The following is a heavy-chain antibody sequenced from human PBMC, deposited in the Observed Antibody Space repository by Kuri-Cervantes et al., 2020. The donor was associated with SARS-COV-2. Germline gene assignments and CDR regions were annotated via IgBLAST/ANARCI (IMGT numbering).Heavy chain of an antibody. CDR1: GGSISSYY. Sequence: GSLRLSCTVSGGSISSYYWSWIRQPAGKGLEWIGRIYTSGSTNYNPSLKSRVTMSVDTSKNQFSLKLSSVTAADTAVYYCARDYDFWSGSGAFDIWGQGTMVTVSS. CDR2: IYTSGST. D-gene: IGHD3-3*01. V-gene: IGHV4-4*07. CDR3: ARDYDFWSGSGAFDI. J-gene: IGHJ3*02.